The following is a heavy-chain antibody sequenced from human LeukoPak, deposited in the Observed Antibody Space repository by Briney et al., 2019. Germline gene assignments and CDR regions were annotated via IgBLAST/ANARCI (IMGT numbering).Heavy chain of an antibody. CDR2: IYYSGST. CDR3: ARDGYSSPPAYV. CDR1: GGSISSHY. Sequence: PSETLSLTCTVSGGSISSHYWSWIRQPPGKGLEWIGYIYYSGSTNYNPSLKSRVTISVDTSRNQFPLKLSSVTAADTAVYYCARDGYSSPPAYVWGKGTTVTVSS. D-gene: IGHD6-13*01. V-gene: IGHV4-59*11. J-gene: IGHJ6*04.